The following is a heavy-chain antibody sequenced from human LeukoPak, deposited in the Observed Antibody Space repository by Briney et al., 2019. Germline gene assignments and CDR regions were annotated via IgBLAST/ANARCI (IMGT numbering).Heavy chain of an antibody. Sequence: GGSLRLSCAASGFAFSSYAMSWVRQAPGKGLEWVSSISGSGGNTYYADSVKGRFTISRDNSKNTLYLQMNSLRAEDTAVYYCAKVKLGRYDFWSGSYTTYYYYYMDVWGKGTTVTVSS. J-gene: IGHJ6*03. CDR3: AKVKLGRYDFWSGSYTTYYYYYMDV. CDR1: GFAFSSYA. V-gene: IGHV3-23*01. CDR2: ISGSGGNT. D-gene: IGHD3-3*01.